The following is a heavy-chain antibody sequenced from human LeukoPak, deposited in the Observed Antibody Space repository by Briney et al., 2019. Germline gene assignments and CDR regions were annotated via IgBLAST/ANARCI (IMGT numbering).Heavy chain of an antibody. J-gene: IGHJ5*02. V-gene: IGHV1-69*10. Sequence: SVKVSCKSSGDTFNSYVISWVRQAPGQGPEWMGGIIPFLGTPNYAQKFQGRVTITTDKSTNTAFMELRSLRSEDSAIYYCARGGLTGVTNWFDPWGQGTLVTVSS. D-gene: IGHD1-20*01. CDR1: GDTFNSYV. CDR2: IIPFLGTP. CDR3: ARGGLTGVTNWFDP.